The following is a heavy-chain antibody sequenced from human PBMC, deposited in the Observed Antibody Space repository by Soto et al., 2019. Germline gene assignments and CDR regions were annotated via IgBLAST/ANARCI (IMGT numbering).Heavy chain of an antibody. CDR2: IWYDGSNK. D-gene: IGHD2-2*01. V-gene: IGHV3-33*01. Sequence: GGSLRLSCAASGFTFSSYGMHWVRQAPGKGLEWVAVIWYDGSNKYYADSVKGRFTISRDNSKNTLYLQMNSLRAEDTAVYYCARDALDIVVVPAVRDYYYYGMDVWGQGTTVTVSS. CDR1: GFTFSSYG. J-gene: IGHJ6*02. CDR3: ARDALDIVVVPAVRDYYYYGMDV.